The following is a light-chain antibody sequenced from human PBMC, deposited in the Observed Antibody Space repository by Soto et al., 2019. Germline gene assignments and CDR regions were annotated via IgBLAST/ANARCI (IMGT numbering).Light chain of an antibody. V-gene: IGKV1-5*03. Sequence: DIQMTQSPSTLSGSVGDRVTITCRASQTISSWLAWYQQKPGKAPKLLIYKASTLKSGVPSRFSGSGSGTEVTLTISSLQPDDFATDDCQHYNSYSEAFGQGTKVERK. CDR2: KAS. J-gene: IGKJ1*01. CDR1: QTISSW. CDR3: QHYNSYSEA.